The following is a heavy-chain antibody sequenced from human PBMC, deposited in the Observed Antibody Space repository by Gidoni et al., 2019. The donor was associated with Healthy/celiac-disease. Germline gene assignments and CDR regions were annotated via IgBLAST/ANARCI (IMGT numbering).Heavy chain of an antibody. V-gene: IGHV3-64*07. J-gene: IGHJ4*02. Sequence: EVQLVESGGGLVQPGGSLRLSCAASGFPFSSYPIHWVRQAPGKGLEYVSAISSYGGNTYYADSVRGRFTISRDNSKSTVYLQMGSLTAEDMAVYYCARVSLPPYTYGLEGYFDYWGQGTLVTVSS. D-gene: IGHD5-18*01. CDR3: ARVSLPPYTYGLEGYFDY. CDR2: ISSYGGNT. CDR1: GFPFSSYP.